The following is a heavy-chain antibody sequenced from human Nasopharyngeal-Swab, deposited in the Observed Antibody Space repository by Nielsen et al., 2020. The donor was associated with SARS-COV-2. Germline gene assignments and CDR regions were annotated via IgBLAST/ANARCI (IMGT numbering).Heavy chain of an antibody. CDR1: GFTFSDYY. Sequence: GRSLRLSCAASGFTFSDYYMSWIRQAPGKGLEWVSYISSSGSTIYYADSVKGRFTISRDNAKNSLYLQMNSLRAEDTAVYYCARSFEGSSGYYYDYFDYWGQGTLVTGSS. J-gene: IGHJ4*02. D-gene: IGHD3-22*01. V-gene: IGHV3-11*04. CDR2: ISSSGSTI. CDR3: ARSFEGSSGYYYDYFDY.